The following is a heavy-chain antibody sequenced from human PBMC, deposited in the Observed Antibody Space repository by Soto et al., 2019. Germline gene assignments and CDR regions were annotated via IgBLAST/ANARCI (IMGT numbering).Heavy chain of an antibody. Sequence: SETLSLTCAVYGGSFSGYYWSWIRQPPGKGLEWIGEINHSGSTNYNPSLKSRVTISVDTSKNQFSLKLSSVTAADTAVYYCARRGVFRLAVAYQYNWFDPWGQGTLVTVSS. CDR1: GGSFSGYY. D-gene: IGHD6-19*01. CDR3: ARRGVFRLAVAYQYNWFDP. V-gene: IGHV4-34*01. J-gene: IGHJ5*02. CDR2: INHSGST.